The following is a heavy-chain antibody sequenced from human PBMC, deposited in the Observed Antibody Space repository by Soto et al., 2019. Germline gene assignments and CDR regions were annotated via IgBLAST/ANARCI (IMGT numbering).Heavy chain of an antibody. CDR3: ATGALTFGGVLNA. CDR1: GATFSSST. D-gene: IGHD3-16*01. J-gene: IGHJ4*02. Sequence: QVPLVQSGADVKKPGSSVKVSCKASGATFSSSTFTWVRQAPGQGLEWMGRIIPMFGITNSAQKFQGRLGITADESTNTVFMDMSSLRSDDTAIYYCATGALTFGGVLNAWGQGTLVTVSS. CDR2: IIPMFGIT. V-gene: IGHV1-69*02.